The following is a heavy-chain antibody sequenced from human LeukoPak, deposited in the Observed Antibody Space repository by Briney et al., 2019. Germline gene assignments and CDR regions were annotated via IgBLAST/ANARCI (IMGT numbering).Heavy chain of an antibody. D-gene: IGHD5-12*01. CDR3: ARDTENSAYGWGAFDI. CDR2: ISDSSSYI. J-gene: IGHJ3*02. Sequence: PGGSLRLSCAASGFTFSTYTMNWVRQAPGKGLEWVSSISDSSSYIYYADSVKGRFTISRDNAKNSLYLQMNSLRTEDTAVYYCARDTENSAYGWGAFDIWGQGTMVTVSS. V-gene: IGHV3-21*01. CDR1: GFTFSTYT.